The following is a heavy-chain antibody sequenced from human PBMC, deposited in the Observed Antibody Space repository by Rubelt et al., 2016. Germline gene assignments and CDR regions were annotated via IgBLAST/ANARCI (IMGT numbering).Heavy chain of an antibody. CDR1: GFSFSGYG. Sequence: VQLVESGGGLIQPGGSLRLSCAASGFSFSGYGMHWVRQAPGKGLESVAMIWSDGTKKDYADSVKGRFTISRDNAKKSLSLQMNSWRVEDTAVYYCAKQGLLVAAATNWFDPWGQGTLVTVSS. V-gene: IGHV3-33*03. CDR2: IWSDGTKK. CDR3: AKQGLLVAAATNWFDP. J-gene: IGHJ5*02. D-gene: IGHD6-13*01.